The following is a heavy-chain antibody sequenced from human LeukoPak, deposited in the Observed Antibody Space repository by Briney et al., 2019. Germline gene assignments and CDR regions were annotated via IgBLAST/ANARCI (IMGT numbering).Heavy chain of an antibody. Sequence: GESLKISCKGSGYSFTSYWIGWVRQMPGKGLEWMGIIYPGDSGTRYSPSFQGQVTISADKSISTAYLQWSSLKASDTAMYYCARQRRGTDRPNWFDPWGQGTLVTVSS. CDR3: ARQRRGTDRPNWFDP. CDR2: IYPGDSGT. J-gene: IGHJ5*02. V-gene: IGHV5-51*01. CDR1: GYSFTSYW. D-gene: IGHD1-14*01.